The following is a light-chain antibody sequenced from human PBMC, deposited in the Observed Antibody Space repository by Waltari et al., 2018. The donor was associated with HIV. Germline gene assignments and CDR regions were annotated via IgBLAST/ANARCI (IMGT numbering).Light chain of an antibody. V-gene: IGKV1-5*03. CDR2: RTS. J-gene: IGKJ1*01. CDR3: QQYQSFPWS. Sequence: DTEITLSPSTMPASVGARVNVPCRASQFITNWLAWYQQKPGKAPEVLIHRTSSLENGVPARFSGSGSGTEFTLTISNLQPDDFATYYCQQYQSFPWSFGQGTKVEIK. CDR1: QFITNW.